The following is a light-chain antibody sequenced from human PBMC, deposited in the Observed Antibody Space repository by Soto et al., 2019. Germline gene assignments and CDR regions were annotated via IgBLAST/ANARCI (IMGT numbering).Light chain of an antibody. CDR2: AAS. Sequence: DIQMTQSPSSLSASVGDRVTITCRASQSIISYLNWYQQKPGKAPKLLIYAASSLQSGVPSRFSGSGSGTDFTLTISSLQPVDFATYYCQQSYSTPYTFGQGTKLEIK. CDR1: QSIISY. V-gene: IGKV1-39*01. J-gene: IGKJ2*01. CDR3: QQSYSTPYT.